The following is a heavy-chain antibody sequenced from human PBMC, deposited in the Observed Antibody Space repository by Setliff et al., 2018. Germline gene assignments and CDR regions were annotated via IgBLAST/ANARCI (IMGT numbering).Heavy chain of an antibody. Sequence: PGGSLRLSCAASGFTFSNYWMSWVRQAPGKGLEWVANIKEDGSEKNLVESVKGRFTISRDNAKKSLYLQMNSLRAEDTAVYYCARDVCPYHYEGAFDIWGQGTMVTVSS. V-gene: IGHV3-7*01. J-gene: IGHJ3*02. CDR3: ARDVCPYHYEGAFDI. D-gene: IGHD3-22*01. CDR2: IKEDGSEK. CDR1: GFTFSNYW.